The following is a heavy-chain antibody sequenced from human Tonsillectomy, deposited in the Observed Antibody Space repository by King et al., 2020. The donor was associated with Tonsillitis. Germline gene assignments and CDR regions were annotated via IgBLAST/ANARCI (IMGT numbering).Heavy chain of an antibody. CDR2: ISSGSGYI. J-gene: IGHJ4*02. D-gene: IGHD3-9*01. V-gene: IGHV3-21*01. CDR3: ARVTYDILTGYYIDYFDY. CDR1: GFTFNKYT. Sequence: QLVQSGGGLVKPGGSLRLSCEASGFTFNKYTMHWVRQAPGKGLEGVSSISSGSGYIHYANSVKGRFTISRDKAKNSLYLQMNSLRAEDTALYYCARVTYDILTGYYIDYFDYWGQGTLVTVSS.